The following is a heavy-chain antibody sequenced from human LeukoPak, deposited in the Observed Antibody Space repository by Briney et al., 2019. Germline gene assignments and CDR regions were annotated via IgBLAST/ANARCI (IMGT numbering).Heavy chain of an antibody. Sequence: SETLSLTCTVSSGSLCIGSYYGSSVRQPAGRGLEWIGCIYTRGSTTNNPSRKIRLTKSVRPATNQFSLELSSVPGTVPGVYFCARSAYYCPTLFDYWGQETLVTVSS. CDR1: SGSLCIGSYY. D-gene: IGHD3-22*01. CDR2: IYTRGST. V-gene: IGHV4-61*02. J-gene: IGHJ4*02. CDR3: ARSAYYCPTLFDY.